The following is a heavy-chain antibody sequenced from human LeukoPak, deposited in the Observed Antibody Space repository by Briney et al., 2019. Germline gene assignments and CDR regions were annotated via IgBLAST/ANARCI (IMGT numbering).Heavy chain of an antibody. D-gene: IGHD3-22*01. CDR3: ARAPRSGGYYYVYGY. V-gene: IGHV1-8*01. CDR1: GYTFTSYD. CDR2: TNPNSGNT. J-gene: IGHJ4*02. Sequence: ASVKVSCKASGYTFTSYDINWVRQATGQGLEWMGWTNPNSGNTGYAQKFQGRVTMTRNTSISTAYMELSSLRSEDTAVYYCARAPRSGGYYYVYGYWGQGTLVTVSS.